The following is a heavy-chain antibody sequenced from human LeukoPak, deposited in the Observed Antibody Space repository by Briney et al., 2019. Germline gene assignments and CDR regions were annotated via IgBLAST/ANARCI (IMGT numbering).Heavy chain of an antibody. CDR2: IIPILGIA. Sequence: ASVRASCKASGGTFSSYAISWVRQAPGQGLEWMGRIIPILGIANYAQKFQGRVTITADKSTSTAYMELSSLRSEDTAVYYCARAQDNDYGDYWGQGTLVTVSS. D-gene: IGHD2-8*01. J-gene: IGHJ4*02. V-gene: IGHV1-69*04. CDR3: ARAQDNDYGDY. CDR1: GGTFSSYA.